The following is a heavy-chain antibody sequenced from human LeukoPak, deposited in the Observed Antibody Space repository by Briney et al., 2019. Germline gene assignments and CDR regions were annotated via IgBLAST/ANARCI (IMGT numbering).Heavy chain of an antibody. CDR3: ARSGVPGAMTWFDP. CDR1: GYSFTNYW. CDR2: IHSADSNT. J-gene: IGHJ5*02. D-gene: IGHD2-2*01. Sequence: GESLKISCKDSGYSFTNYWIGWVRQMPGKGLEWMGIIHSADSNTKYSPSFQGQVTISADKSISTAYLQWSGLKASDTAMYYCARSGVPGAMTWFDPWGQGTLVTVSS. V-gene: IGHV5-51*01.